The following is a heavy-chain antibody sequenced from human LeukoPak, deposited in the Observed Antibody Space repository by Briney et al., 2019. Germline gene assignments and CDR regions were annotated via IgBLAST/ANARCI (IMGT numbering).Heavy chain of an antibody. CDR3: AKGAGYNFYYMDV. V-gene: IGHV3-30*19. Sequence: PGGSLRLSCAASGFTFSNYGMHWVRQAPGKGLEWLSLISYAGDNKYEADSVKGRFTISRDNSKNTLFLQMDSLQPDDTAMYFCAKGAGYNFYYMDVWGKGTMVSVSS. J-gene: IGHJ6*03. CDR2: ISYAGDNK. CDR1: GFTFSNYG. D-gene: IGHD5-24*01.